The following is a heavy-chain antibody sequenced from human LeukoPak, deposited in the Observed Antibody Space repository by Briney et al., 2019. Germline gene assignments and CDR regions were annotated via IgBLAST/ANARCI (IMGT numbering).Heavy chain of an antibody. CDR1: GGSINSFY. V-gene: IGHV4-4*07. D-gene: IGHD6-19*01. Sequence: SETLSLTCTVSGGSINSFYWSWIRQPPGTGLEWIGRVSTTGRTFSKPSLSSRDTMSVDTSKNQFSLRLASVTAADTAVYYCARDIAVPYYNYYYMDIWGKGTAVTVSS. CDR3: ARDIAVPYYNYYYMDI. J-gene: IGHJ6*03. CDR2: VSTTGRT.